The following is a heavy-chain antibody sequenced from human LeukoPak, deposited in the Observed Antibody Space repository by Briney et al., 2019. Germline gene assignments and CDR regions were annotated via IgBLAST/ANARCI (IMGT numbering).Heavy chain of an antibody. J-gene: IGHJ4*02. D-gene: IGHD6-13*01. CDR1: EFTFNNAW. CDR3: STGLIPATGYY. CDR2: IRSKTDGGTA. Sequence: GGSLSLSCAVSEFTFNNAWLSWVRQDPGKGLEWVGRIRSKTDGGTADYAATVRGRFTISRDYSKNTLYLQMNSLKTEDTAVYYCSTGLIPATGYYWGRGTLVAVSS. V-gene: IGHV3-15*01.